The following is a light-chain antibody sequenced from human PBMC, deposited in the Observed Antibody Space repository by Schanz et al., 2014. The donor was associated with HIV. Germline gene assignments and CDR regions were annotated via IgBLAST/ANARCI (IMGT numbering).Light chain of an antibody. J-gene: IGLJ7*01. CDR1: SSDVGDYNY. CDR2: EVT. V-gene: IGLV2-8*01. Sequence: QSALTQPPSASGSPGQSVTISCTGTSSDVGDYNYVSWYQQHPGKAPKLMIYEVTKRPSGVPDRFSGSKSGNTASLTVSGLQADDEADYYCAAWDDSLNAAVFGGGTQLTVL. CDR3: AAWDDSLNAAV.